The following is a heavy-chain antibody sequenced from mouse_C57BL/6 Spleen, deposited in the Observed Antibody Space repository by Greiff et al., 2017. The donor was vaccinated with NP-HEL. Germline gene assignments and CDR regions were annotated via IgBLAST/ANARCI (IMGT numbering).Heavy chain of an antibody. D-gene: IGHD2-5*01. CDR2: IDPSDSET. CDR1: GYTFTSYR. CDR3: ARRYSNHWYFDV. Sequence: QVQLQQPGAELVRPGSSVKLSCKASGYTFTSYRMHWVKQRPIQGLEWIGNIDPSDSETHYNQKFKDKATLTVDKSSSTAYMQLSSLTSEDSAVYYCARRYSNHWYFDVWGTGTTVTVSS. V-gene: IGHV1-52*01. J-gene: IGHJ1*03.